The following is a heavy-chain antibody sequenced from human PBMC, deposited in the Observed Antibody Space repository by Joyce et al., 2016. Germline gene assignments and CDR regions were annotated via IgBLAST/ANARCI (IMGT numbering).Heavy chain of an antibody. CDR1: GVSVDNYY. J-gene: IGHJ4*02. Sequence: QVQLQESGPGLVRPSEALSLMCSVSGVSVDNYYWNWIRQTPGKGLEWIGYVYYSGSTKENPSLKSRVTISIDTSRNQFSLMLNSVTVADTAVYFCARGRDSYPGFRFDFWGQGILVAVSS. V-gene: IGHV4-59*02. D-gene: IGHD3-16*02. CDR2: VYYSGST. CDR3: ARGRDSYPGFRFDF.